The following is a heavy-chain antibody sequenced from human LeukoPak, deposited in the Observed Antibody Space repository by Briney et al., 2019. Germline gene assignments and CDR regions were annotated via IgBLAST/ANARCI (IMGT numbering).Heavy chain of an antibody. CDR1: GGSISSGDYY. Sequence: SQTLSLTCTVSGGSISSGDYYWSWIRQPPGKGLEWIGYIYYSGSTYYNPSLKSRVTISVDTSKNQFSLKLSSVTAADTAVYYCAGSITTFGGLSRYYYGMDVWGQGTTVTVSS. CDR2: IYYSGST. D-gene: IGHD3-3*01. CDR3: AGSITTFGGLSRYYYGMDV. J-gene: IGHJ6*02. V-gene: IGHV4-30-4*01.